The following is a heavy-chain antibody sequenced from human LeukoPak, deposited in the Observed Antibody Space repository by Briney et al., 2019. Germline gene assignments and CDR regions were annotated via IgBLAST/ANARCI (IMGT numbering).Heavy chain of an antibody. CDR3: ARGREWGGLLSPARPQDFDY. D-gene: IGHD3-16*01. CDR2: ISSSGSTI. CDR1: GFTFSSYE. V-gene: IGHV3-48*03. J-gene: IGHJ4*02. Sequence: GGSLRLSCAASGFTFSSYEMNWVRQAPGKGLEWVSYISSSGSTIYYADSVTGRFTISRDNAKNSLYLQMNSLRAEATAVYYCARGREWGGLLSPARPQDFDYWGQGTLVTVSS.